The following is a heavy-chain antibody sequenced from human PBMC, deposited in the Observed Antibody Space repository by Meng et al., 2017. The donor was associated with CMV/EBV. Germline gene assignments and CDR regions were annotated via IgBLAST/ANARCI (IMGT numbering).Heavy chain of an antibody. CDR1: CYTFTSYG. CDR2: VSAYNGNT. CDR3: ARKVVGAFDI. D-gene: IGHD2-15*01. J-gene: IGHJ3*02. Sequence: QVPRGKSGAEVKNPGASVKVSCKASCYTFTSYGISWVRQAPGQGLEWMGWVSAYNGNTNYAQKLQGRVTMTTDTSTSTAYMELRSLRSDDTAVYYCARKVVGAFDIWGQGTMVTVSS. V-gene: IGHV1-18*01.